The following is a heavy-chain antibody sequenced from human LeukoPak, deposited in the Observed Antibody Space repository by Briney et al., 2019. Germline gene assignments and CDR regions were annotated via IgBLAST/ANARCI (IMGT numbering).Heavy chain of an antibody. CDR1: GGSVSSGSYY. J-gene: IGHJ5*02. V-gene: IGHV4-61*01. Sequence: SETLSLTCTVSGGSVSSGSYYWSWIRQPPGKGLEWIVYIYYSGSTNYNPSLKSRVTISVDTSKNQFSLKLSSVTAADTAVYYCARGVVTYYYGSGSYRFDHWGQGTLVTVSS. CDR3: ARGVVTYYYGSGSYRFDH. CDR2: IYYSGST. D-gene: IGHD3-10*01.